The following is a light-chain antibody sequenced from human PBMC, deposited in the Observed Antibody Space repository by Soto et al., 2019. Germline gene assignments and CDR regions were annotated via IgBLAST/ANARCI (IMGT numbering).Light chain of an antibody. J-gene: IGKJ1*01. Sequence: EVVLTQSPGTLSLSPGERATLSCRASQSVSSNLAWYQQKPGQAPRLLIDGASNRATGIPARFSGSGSGTEFTLTISSLQPDDLATYYCQHYNSYSEAFGQGTKVDIK. CDR3: QHYNSYSEA. CDR1: QSVSSN. CDR2: GAS. V-gene: IGKV3D-15*01.